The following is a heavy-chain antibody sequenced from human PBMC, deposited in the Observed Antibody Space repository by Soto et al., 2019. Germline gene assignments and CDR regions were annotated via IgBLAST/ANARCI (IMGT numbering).Heavy chain of an antibody. CDR1: GFTFSNFE. CDR2: INTAGSTK. V-gene: IGHV3-48*03. J-gene: IGHJ6*02. CDR3: ERAECSSPDCLTAYYSYGMDV. D-gene: IGHD3-9*01. Sequence: PGGSLRLSCAASGFTFSNFEMHWVRQAPGEGLEWVSYINTAGSTKYYAESVKGRFTISRDNARNSLLLQMNSLRAEDTAVYYCERAECSSPDCLTAYYSYGMDVWGQGSTVTVSS.